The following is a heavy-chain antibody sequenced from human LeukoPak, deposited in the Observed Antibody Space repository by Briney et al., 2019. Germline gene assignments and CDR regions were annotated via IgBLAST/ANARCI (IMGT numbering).Heavy chain of an antibody. CDR3: ARERGTQTYYYYGMDV. D-gene: IGHD6-25*01. Sequence: RGSLRLSCAASGFTFSSYEMNWVRQAPGKGLEWVSYISSSGSTIYYADSVKGRFTISRDNAKNSLYLQMNSLRAEDTAVYYCARERGTQTYYYYGMDVWGQGTTVTVSS. V-gene: IGHV3-48*03. CDR2: ISSSGSTI. CDR1: GFTFSSYE. J-gene: IGHJ6*02.